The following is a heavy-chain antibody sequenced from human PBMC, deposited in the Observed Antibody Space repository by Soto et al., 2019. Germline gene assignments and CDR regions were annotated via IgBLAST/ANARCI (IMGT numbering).Heavy chain of an antibody. V-gene: IGHV3-30-3*01. J-gene: IGHJ4*02. CDR1: GFTFRSYA. CDR3: AKATSAYTYGYFDY. D-gene: IGHD5-18*01. Sequence: QVHLVESGGGVVQPGRSLRLSCAASGFTFRSYAMQWVRQAPGKGLEWVAVISHDGSNQYYADSLKGRFTISRDNSKTTLYLQINSLRTEDTAVYYCAKATSAYTYGYFDYWGQGTLVTVSS. CDR2: ISHDGSNQ.